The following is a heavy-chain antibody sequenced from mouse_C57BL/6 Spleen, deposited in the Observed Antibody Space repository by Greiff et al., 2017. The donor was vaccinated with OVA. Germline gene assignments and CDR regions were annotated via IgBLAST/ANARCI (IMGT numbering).Heavy chain of an antibody. CDR1: GFTLTDYY. J-gene: IGHJ3*01. CDR2: IRNKGNGYTT. V-gene: IGHV7-3*01. CDR3: ASNDYDIAWFAY. D-gene: IGHD2-4*01. Sequence: EVKLVESGGGLVQPGGSLCLSCAASGFTLTDYYMSWVRQPPGKALEWLGFIRNKGNGYTTEYSASVKGRFTISRDNSQSILYLQMNALRAEDSATYYCASNDYDIAWFAYWGQGTLVTVSA.